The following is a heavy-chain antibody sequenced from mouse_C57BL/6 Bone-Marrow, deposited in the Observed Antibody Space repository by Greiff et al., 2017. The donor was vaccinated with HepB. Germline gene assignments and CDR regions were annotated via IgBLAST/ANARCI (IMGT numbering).Heavy chain of an antibody. D-gene: IGHD2-12*01. CDR1: GFSLTSYG. V-gene: IGHV2-2*01. Sequence: QVQLQQSGPGLVQPSPSLSITCTVSGFSLTSYGVHWVRQSPGKGLEWLGVIWSGGSTDFNASFLARLSISKDNSTSQVCCEMNSLQADDTAIYYCAGGIRRRGFADGGQGTLVTVSA. CDR2: IWSGGST. J-gene: IGHJ3*01. CDR3: AGGIRRRGFAD.